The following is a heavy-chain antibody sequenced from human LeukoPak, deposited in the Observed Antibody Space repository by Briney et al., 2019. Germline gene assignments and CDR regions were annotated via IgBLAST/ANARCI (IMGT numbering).Heavy chain of an antibody. J-gene: IGHJ6*02. Sequence: GGSLRLSCAASGFTFSNAWMSWVRQAPGKGLEWVGRIKSKTDGGTTDYAAPVKGRFTISRDDSKNTLYLQMNSLKTEDTAVYYCTTDTHCSTIGCRGPNYYYGLDVWGQGTTVTVSS. CDR3: TTDTHCSTIGCRGPNYYYGLDV. V-gene: IGHV3-15*01. CDR2: IKSKTDGGTT. D-gene: IGHD2-2*01. CDR1: GFTFSNAW.